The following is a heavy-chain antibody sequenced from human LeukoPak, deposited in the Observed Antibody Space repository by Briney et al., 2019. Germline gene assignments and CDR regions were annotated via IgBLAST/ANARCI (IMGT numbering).Heavy chain of an antibody. D-gene: IGHD2-15*01. CDR3: ARHCSGGSCYVIDY. J-gene: IGHJ4*02. V-gene: IGHV4-39*01. CDR1: GGSISSSSYY. CDR2: LYYSGST. Sequence: NSSETLSLTCTVSGGSISSSSYYWGWIRQPPGKGLEWIGCLYYSGSTYYNPSLKSRVTISIDTSKSHFSLKQSSVTAADTAVYYCARHCSGGSCYVIDYWGQGTLVTVSS.